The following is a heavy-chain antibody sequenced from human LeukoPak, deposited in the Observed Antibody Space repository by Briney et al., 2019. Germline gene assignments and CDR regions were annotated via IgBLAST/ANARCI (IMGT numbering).Heavy chain of an antibody. CDR3: ARDGVSPDY. J-gene: IGHJ4*02. D-gene: IGHD6-13*01. CDR1: GFTFNYYS. V-gene: IGHV3-21*01. CDR2: ISSLSNYI. Sequence: PGGSLRLSCAASGFTFNYYSMNWVRQAPGKGLEWVSSISSLSNYIYYADSVKGRFTISRDNAKNSLYLQMNSLRAEDTAVYYCARDGVSPDYWGQGTLVTVSS.